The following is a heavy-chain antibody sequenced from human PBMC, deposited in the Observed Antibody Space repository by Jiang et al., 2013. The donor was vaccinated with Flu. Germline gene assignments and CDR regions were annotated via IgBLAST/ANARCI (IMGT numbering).Heavy chain of an antibody. D-gene: IGHD3-3*01. CDR1: GVSISSYF. V-gene: IGHV4-4*07. CDR3: AREGSVFGVLTHNWFDP. Sequence: GLVKPSETLSLTCAVSGVSISSYFWSWIRQPAGKALEWIGRVYTSGSTNYNPSLKSRVTMSVDTSKNQFSLKLTSVTAADTAVYYCAREGSVFGVLTHNWFDPWGQGTLVTVSS. J-gene: IGHJ5*02. CDR2: VYTSGST.